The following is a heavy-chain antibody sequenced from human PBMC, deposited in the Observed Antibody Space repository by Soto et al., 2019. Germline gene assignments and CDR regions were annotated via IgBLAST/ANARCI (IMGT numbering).Heavy chain of an antibody. Sequence: QVQLVESGGGAVQPGRSLRLACAASGFIFNSYSMYWVRQAPGKGLEWVAVISHDGYKMYYADSVKGRFTISRDNSKNTVYLQRNTLRREDTALYYCARTAAAGFKVPRLDYWGQGTRVTVSS. J-gene: IGHJ4*02. D-gene: IGHD6-13*01. V-gene: IGHV3-30*04. CDR1: GFIFNSYS. CDR3: ARTAAAGFKVPRLDY. CDR2: ISHDGYKM.